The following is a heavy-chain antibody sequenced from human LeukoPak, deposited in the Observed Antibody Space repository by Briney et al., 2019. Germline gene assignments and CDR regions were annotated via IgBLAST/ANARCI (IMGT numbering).Heavy chain of an antibody. V-gene: IGHV1-46*01. CDR1: GGTFSNYA. D-gene: IGHD5-18*01. CDR3: ARDRAPQYSYADKDYYYYMDV. Sequence: ASVKVSCKASGGTFSNYAISWVRQAPGQGLEWMGIINPSGGSTSYAQKFQGRVTMTRDTSTSTVYMELSSLRSEDTAVYYCARDRAPQYSYADKDYYYYMDVWGKGTTVTISS. J-gene: IGHJ6*03. CDR2: INPSGGST.